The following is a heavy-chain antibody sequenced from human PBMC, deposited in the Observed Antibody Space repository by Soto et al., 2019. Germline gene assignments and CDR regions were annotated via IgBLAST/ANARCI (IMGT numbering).Heavy chain of an antibody. CDR1: GVTFSSSA. J-gene: IGHJ4*02. V-gene: IGHV3-23*01. Sequence: EVQLLQSGGGLVQPGGSLRLSCAASGVTFSSSAMSWVRQAPGKGLEWVSAISGSGGSTYYADSVKGRFTISRDHSKNTLNLQMNSLRAEDTAVYYCAEGGGNFDYWGQGTLVTVSS. CDR2: ISGSGGST. CDR3: AEGGGNFDY. D-gene: IGHD6-25*01.